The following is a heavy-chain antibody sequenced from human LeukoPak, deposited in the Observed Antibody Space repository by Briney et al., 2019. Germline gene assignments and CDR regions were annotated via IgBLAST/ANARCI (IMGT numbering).Heavy chain of an antibody. V-gene: IGHV3-30*03. CDR3: ARDKVVGAIYYYYGMDV. J-gene: IGHJ6*02. CDR2: ISYDGSNK. CDR1: GFTFSSYG. Sequence: GGSLRLSCAASGFTFSSYGMHWVRQAPGKGLEWVAVISYDGSNKYYADSVKGRFTISRDNSKNTLYLQMNSLRAEDTAVYYCARDKVVGAIYYYYGMDVWGQGTTVTVSS. D-gene: IGHD1-26*01.